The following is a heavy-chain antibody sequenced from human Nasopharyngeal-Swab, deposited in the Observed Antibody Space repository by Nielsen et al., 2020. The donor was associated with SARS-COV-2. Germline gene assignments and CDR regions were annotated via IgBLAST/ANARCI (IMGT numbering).Heavy chain of an antibody. CDR2: ISSSGSTI. CDR3: ARDMTAAGTLWFDP. D-gene: IGHD6-13*01. V-gene: IGHV3-11*01. J-gene: IGHJ5*02. Sequence: WIRQPPGKGLEWVSYISSSGSTIYYADSVKGRFTISRDNAKNSLYLQMNGLRAEDTAVYYCARDMTAAGTLWFDPWGQGTLVTVSS.